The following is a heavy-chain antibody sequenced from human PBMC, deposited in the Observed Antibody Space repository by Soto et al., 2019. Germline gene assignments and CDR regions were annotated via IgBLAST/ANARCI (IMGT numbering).Heavy chain of an antibody. Sequence: ASVKVSCKASGYTFTSYGISWVRQAPGQGLEWMGWISAYNGNTNYAQKLQGRVTMTTDTSTSTAYMELRSLRSDDTAVYYCASGEIGIFGVVLSVDYWGQGTLVTVSS. CDR2: ISAYNGNT. CDR3: ASGEIGIFGVVLSVDY. CDR1: GYTFTSYG. V-gene: IGHV1-18*01. D-gene: IGHD3-3*01. J-gene: IGHJ4*02.